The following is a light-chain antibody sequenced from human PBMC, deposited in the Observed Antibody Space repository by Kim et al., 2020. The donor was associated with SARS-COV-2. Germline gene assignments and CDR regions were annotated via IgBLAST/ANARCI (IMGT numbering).Light chain of an antibody. J-gene: IGKJ4*01. CDR2: KAS. Sequence: LSASVGDRVTITCRASQSISSWLAWYQQKPGKAPKLLIYKASSLESGVPSRFSGSGSGTEFTLTISSLQPDDFATYYCQQYNSYLFGGGTKVDI. V-gene: IGKV1-5*03. CDR1: QSISSW. CDR3: QQYNSYL.